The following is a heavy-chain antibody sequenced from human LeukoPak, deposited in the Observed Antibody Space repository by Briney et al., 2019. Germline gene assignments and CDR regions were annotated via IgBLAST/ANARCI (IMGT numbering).Heavy chain of an antibody. Sequence: GESLKISCKGSGYSLTGYWIGWVRQMPGKGLEWMGIIYPGDSDARYSLSFQGQVTISADKSISTAYLQWSSLKASDTAIYYCARRLDYGGNSHGYWGQGTLVTVPS. CDR3: ARRLDYGGNSHGY. D-gene: IGHD4-23*01. CDR2: IYPGDSDA. V-gene: IGHV5-51*01. CDR1: GYSLTGYW. J-gene: IGHJ4*02.